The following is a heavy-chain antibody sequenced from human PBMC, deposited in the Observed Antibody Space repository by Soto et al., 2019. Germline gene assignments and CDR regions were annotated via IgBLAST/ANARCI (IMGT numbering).Heavy chain of an antibody. J-gene: IGHJ4*02. CDR1: GASIYGYY. V-gene: IGHV4-59*01. D-gene: IGHD2-8*02. CDR2: VYYTGST. CDR3: ASAGASSKPLAY. Sequence: PSETLSLTCTVSGASIYGYYWSWLRQPPGKGLEWIGYVYYTGSTLYNPSLESRVTVSLDTSKNQFSLKLSSVTAADTAVYYCASAGASSKPLAYWGQGA.